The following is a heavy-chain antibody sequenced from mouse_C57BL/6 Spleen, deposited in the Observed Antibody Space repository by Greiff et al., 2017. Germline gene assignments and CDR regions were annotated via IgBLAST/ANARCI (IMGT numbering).Heavy chain of an antibody. J-gene: IGHJ3*01. CDR3: ARHETGTGGWFAY. CDR2: ISNLAYSI. D-gene: IGHD4-1*01. V-gene: IGHV5-15*01. CDR1: GFTFSDYG. Sequence: EVKLVESGGGLVQPGGSLKLSCAASGFTFSDYGMAWVRQAPRKGPEWVAFISNLAYSIYYADTVTGRFTISRENAKNTLYLEMSSRRSEDTAMYYCARHETGTGGWFAYWGQGTLVTVSA.